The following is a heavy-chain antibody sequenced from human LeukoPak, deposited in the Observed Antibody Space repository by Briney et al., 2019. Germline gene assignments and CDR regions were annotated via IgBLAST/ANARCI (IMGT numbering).Heavy chain of an antibody. V-gene: IGHV4-61*01. Sequence: SETLSLTCTVSGGSVSSGSYYWSWIRQPPGKGLEWIGYIYYSGSTNYNPSLKSRVTISVDTSKNQFSLKLSSVTAADTAVYYCARGSSSSGWFDPWGQGTLVTVSS. J-gene: IGHJ5*02. D-gene: IGHD6-6*01. CDR2: IYYSGST. CDR1: GGSVSSGSYY. CDR3: ARGSSSSGWFDP.